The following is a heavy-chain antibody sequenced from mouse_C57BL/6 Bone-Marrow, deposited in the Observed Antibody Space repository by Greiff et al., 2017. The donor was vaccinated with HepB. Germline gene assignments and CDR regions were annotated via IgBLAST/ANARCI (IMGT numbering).Heavy chain of an antibody. D-gene: IGHD1-1*01. V-gene: IGHV1-80*01. J-gene: IGHJ2*01. Sequence: VKLVESGAELVKPGASVKISCKASGYAFSSYWMNWVKQRPGKGLEWIGQIYPGDGDTNYNGKFKGKATLTADKSSSTAYMQLSSLTSEDSAVYFCARDYYGSSYDYWGQGTTLTVSS. CDR3: ARDYYGSSYDY. CDR2: IYPGDGDT. CDR1: GYAFSSYW.